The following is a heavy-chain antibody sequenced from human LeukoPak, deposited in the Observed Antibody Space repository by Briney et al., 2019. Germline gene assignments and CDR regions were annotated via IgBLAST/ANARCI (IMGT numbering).Heavy chain of an antibody. CDR1: GFTFSNAW. V-gene: IGHV3-15*01. CDR3: TTDLSYDFVWGTSGY. D-gene: IGHD3-16*01. CDR2: IKSRTDGGTA. Sequence: GGSLRLSCAASGFTFSNAWMSWVRQAPGKGLEWVGRIKSRTDGGTAEHAAPVKGRFTIPRDDSKNTLYLQMNSLKTDDTAVYYCTTDLSYDFVWGTSGYWGQGTLVTVSS. J-gene: IGHJ4*02.